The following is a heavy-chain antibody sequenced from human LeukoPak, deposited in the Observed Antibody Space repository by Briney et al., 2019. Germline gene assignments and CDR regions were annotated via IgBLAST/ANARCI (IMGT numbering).Heavy chain of an antibody. CDR3: ARVPGRPADVFDH. D-gene: IGHD2-2*01. J-gene: IGHJ4*02. Sequence: PSETLSLTCAVYGGSLSGYSWSWIRQPPGKGLEWIGEINHSGSTNYNPSLKRRVTISADTSKNQFSLKLSAVTAADTAFYYCARVPGRPADVFDHWGQGTLVTVSS. CDR1: GGSLSGYS. CDR2: INHSGST. V-gene: IGHV4-34*01.